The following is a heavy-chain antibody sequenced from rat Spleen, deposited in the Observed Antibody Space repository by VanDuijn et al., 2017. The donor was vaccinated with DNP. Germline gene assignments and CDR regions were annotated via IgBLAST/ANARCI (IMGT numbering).Heavy chain of an antibody. CDR1: GFTFSDYN. V-gene: IGHV5-7*01. CDR2: ITYDGSST. J-gene: IGHJ3*01. Sequence: EVQLVESGGGLVQPGRSLKLSCAASGFTFSDYNMAWVRQGPKRGLEWVATITYDGSSTYYRDSVKGRFTISRDNAKVTLYLEMDSLRSEDTAIYYCARRSFGAGFAYWGQGTLVSVSS. D-gene: IGHD4-3*01. CDR3: ARRSFGAGFAY.